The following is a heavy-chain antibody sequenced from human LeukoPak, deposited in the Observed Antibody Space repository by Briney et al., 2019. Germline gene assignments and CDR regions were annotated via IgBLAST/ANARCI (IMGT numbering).Heavy chain of an antibody. CDR1: GYTLTELS. CDR3: ATPYSGSYALMH. CDR2: FDPEDGET. J-gene: IGHJ4*02. Sequence: ASVKVSCKVSGYTLTELSMHWVRQAPGKGLEWMGGFDPEDGETIYAQKFQGRVTMTEDTSTDTAYMELSSLRSEDTAVYYGATPYSGSYALMHWGQGTLVTVSS. V-gene: IGHV1-24*01. D-gene: IGHD1-26*01.